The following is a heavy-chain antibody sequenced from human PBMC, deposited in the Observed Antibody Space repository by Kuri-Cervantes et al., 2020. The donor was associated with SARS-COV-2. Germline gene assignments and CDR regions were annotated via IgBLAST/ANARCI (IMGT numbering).Heavy chain of an antibody. Sequence: LSLTCAASGFTFSDYYMSWIRQAPGKGLEWVSYISSSGSTMYYADSVKGRFTISRDNAKNSLYLQMNSLRAEDTAVYYCARAGDYVLRAFDIWGQGTMVTVSS. CDR3: ARAGDYVLRAFDI. D-gene: IGHD4-17*01. CDR2: ISSSGSTM. CDR1: GFTFSDYY. V-gene: IGHV3-11*04. J-gene: IGHJ3*02.